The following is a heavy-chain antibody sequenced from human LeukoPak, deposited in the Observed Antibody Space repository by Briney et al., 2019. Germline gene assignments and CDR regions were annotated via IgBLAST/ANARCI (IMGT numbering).Heavy chain of an antibody. CDR3: ARDLRRFAAYYFDY. V-gene: IGHV3-30*03. Sequence: GGSLRLSCAASGFTFSSYWMTWVRQAPGKGLEWVAVISSDGRDKHHADSVKGRFTISRDNSKSTLYLQTNSLRAEDTAVYYCARDLRRFAAYYFDYWGQGTLVTVSS. CDR2: ISSDGRDK. CDR1: GFTFSSYW. J-gene: IGHJ4*02. D-gene: IGHD5/OR15-5a*01.